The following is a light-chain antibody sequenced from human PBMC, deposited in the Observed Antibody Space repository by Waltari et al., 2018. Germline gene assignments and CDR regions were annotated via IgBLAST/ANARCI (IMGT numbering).Light chain of an antibody. J-gene: IGKJ2*01. CDR1: QSMSNSY. V-gene: IGKV3-20*01. CDR3: QQYGSSSYT. CDR2: GAS. Sequence: EIALTQSPGTLSLSPGERATLSCRASQSMSNSYLAWYQQKPGQAPRLLIYGASSRATGVPDRFSGSGSGTDFTLTINRLEPEDLAVYYCQQYGSSSYTFGQGTKLEIK.